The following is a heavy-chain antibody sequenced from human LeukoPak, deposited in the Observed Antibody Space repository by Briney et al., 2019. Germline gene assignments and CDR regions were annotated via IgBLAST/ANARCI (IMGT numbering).Heavy chain of an antibody. Sequence: SETLSLTCTVSGGSISSSSYYWGWIRQPPGKGLEWIGSIYYSGSTYYNPSLKSRVTISVDTSKNQFSLKLTSLTAADTAIYYCAQTTGWPGFDFWGPGALVTVSS. J-gene: IGHJ4*02. D-gene: IGHD6-19*01. CDR1: GGSISSSSYY. CDR3: AQTTGWPGFDF. V-gene: IGHV4-39*01. CDR2: IYYSGST.